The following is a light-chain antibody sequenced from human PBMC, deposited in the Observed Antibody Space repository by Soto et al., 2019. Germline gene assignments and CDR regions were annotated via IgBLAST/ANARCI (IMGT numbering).Light chain of an antibody. J-gene: IGKJ2*01. CDR2: KAS. CDR1: QDINIW. CDR3: QQYSSDSNT. V-gene: IGKV1-5*03. Sequence: DIQMTQSPSTLSASVGDRVTITCRASQDINIWLAWYQQKPGKAPKLLIYKASTLERGVPSRFIGSGSGIDFTLAISSLQPDDFATYYCQQYSSDSNTFGQGTRLDIK.